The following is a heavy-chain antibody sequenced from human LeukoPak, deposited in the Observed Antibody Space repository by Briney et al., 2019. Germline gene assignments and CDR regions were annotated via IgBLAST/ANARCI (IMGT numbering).Heavy chain of an antibody. J-gene: IGHJ4*02. CDR3: ARDTYSGSDPIG. CDR1: GGSISSGGYY. D-gene: IGHD5-12*01. Sequence: ASETLSLTCTVSGGSISSGGYYWSWIRQHPGKGLEWIGYIYYSGSTYYNPSLKSRVTISVDTSKNQFSLKLSSVTAADTAVYYCARDTYSGSDPIGWGQETLVTFSS. CDR2: IYYSGST. V-gene: IGHV4-31*03.